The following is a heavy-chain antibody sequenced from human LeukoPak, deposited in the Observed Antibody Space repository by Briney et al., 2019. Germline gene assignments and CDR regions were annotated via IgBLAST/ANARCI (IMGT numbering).Heavy chain of an antibody. CDR2: ISSSSSCI. CDR3: ARDLGYCSSTSCYGGNYFDY. J-gene: IGHJ4*02. CDR1: GFTFSSYS. D-gene: IGHD2-2*01. V-gene: IGHV3-21*01. Sequence: GGSLRLSCAASGFTFSSYSMNWVRQAPGKGLEWVSSISSSSSCIYYADSVKGRFTISRDNAKNSLYLQMNSLRAEDTAVYYCARDLGYCSSTSCYGGNYFDYWGQGTLVTVSS.